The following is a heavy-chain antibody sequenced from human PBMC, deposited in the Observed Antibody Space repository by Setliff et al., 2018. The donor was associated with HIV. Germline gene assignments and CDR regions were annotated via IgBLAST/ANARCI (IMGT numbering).Heavy chain of an antibody. Sequence: ASVKVSCKASGYTFTNYYIHWVRQAPGQGLEWMGWIYPNTGGTNYAQKFQGRVTMTRDTSISTAYMELSRLRSDDTAVYYCARVQVSGTYPIGYWGQGTPVTVSS. CDR1: GYTFTNYY. CDR3: ARVQVSGTYPIGY. CDR2: IYPNTGGT. V-gene: IGHV1-2*02. D-gene: IGHD3-10*01. J-gene: IGHJ4*02.